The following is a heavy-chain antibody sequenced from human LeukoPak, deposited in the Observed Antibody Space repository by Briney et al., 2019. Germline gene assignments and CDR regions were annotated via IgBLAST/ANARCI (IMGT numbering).Heavy chain of an antibody. CDR3: ARAPAHGYPTRGWAFDI. CDR1: GGSISSGDYY. D-gene: IGHD2-2*01. CDR2: IYYSGST. V-gene: IGHV4-30-4*08. Sequence: SETLSLTCTVSGGSISSGDYYWSWIRQPPGKGLEWIGYIYYSGSTYYNPSLKSRVTISVDTSKNQFSLKLSSVTAADTAVYYCARAPAHGYPTRGWAFDIWGQGTMVTVSS. J-gene: IGHJ3*02.